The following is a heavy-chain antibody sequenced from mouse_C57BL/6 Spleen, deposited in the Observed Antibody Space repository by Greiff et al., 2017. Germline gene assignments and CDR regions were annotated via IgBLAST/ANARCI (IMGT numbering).Heavy chain of an antibody. D-gene: IGHD2-4*01. CDR1: GYTFTSYW. V-gene: IGHV1-61*01. CDR2: IYPSDSET. J-gene: IGHJ2*01. CDR3: ARHLYYDYDGYFDY. Sequence: QVQLQQPGAELVRPGSSVKLSCKASGYTFTSYWMDWVKQRPGQGLEWIGNIYPSDSETHYNQKFKDKATLTVDKSSSTAYMQLSSLTSEDSAVYYCARHLYYDYDGYFDYWGQGTTLTVSS.